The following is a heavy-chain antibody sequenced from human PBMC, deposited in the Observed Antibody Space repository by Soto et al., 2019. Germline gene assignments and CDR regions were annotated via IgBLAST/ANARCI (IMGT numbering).Heavy chain of an antibody. CDR2: IYYSGST. CDR1: GGSISSGCDY. J-gene: IGHJ4*02. CDR3: ARGDCSSTSCRNIPIFDY. Sequence: TLCLTCTVSGGSISSGCDYWSWIRQHPGKGLEWIGYIYYSGSTYYNPSLKSRVTISVDTSKNQFSLKLSSVTAADTAVYYCARGDCSSTSCRNIPIFDYWGQGTLVTVSS. D-gene: IGHD2-2*01. V-gene: IGHV4-31*03.